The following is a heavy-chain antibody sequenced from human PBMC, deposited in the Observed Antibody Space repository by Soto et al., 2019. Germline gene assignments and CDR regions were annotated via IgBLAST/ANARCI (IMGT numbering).Heavy chain of an antibody. CDR1: GGSISSSSYY. V-gene: IGHV4-39*01. D-gene: IGHD3-3*01. Sequence: QLQLQESGPGLVKPSETLSLTCTVSGGSISSSSYYWGWIRQPPGKGLEWIGSIYYSGSTYYNPSLKSRVTISVDTSKNQFSLKLSSATAADTAVYYCARREDDFWSGYAWFDPWGQGTLVTVSS. CDR2: IYYSGST. CDR3: ARREDDFWSGYAWFDP. J-gene: IGHJ5*02.